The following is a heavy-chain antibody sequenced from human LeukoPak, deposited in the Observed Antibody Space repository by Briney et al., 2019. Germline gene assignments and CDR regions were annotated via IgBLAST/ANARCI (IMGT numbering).Heavy chain of an antibody. V-gene: IGHV1-2*02. CDR1: GYTFTGYY. D-gene: IGHD3-22*01. Sequence: ASVKVSCKASGYTFTGYYMHWVRQAPGQGLEWMGWINPNSGGTNYAQKFQGRVTMTRDTSISTAYMELSRLRSDDTAVYYCARGREFYHSSGSDAFDIWGQGTMVTVSS. CDR2: INPNSGGT. J-gene: IGHJ3*02. CDR3: ARGREFYHSSGSDAFDI.